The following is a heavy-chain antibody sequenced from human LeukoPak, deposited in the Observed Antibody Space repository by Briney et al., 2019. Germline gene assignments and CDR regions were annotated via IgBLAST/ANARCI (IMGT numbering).Heavy chain of an antibody. J-gene: IGHJ4*02. V-gene: IGHV1-24*01. CDR3: ATGRRYGSGSYLIFDY. Sequence: ASVKVSCKVSGYTLTELSMHLVRQAPGKGLDWMGGFDPEDGETIYAQKFQGRVTMTEDTSTDTAYMELSSLRSEDTDVYYCATGRRYGSGSYLIFDYCGQGTLVTVSS. CDR2: FDPEDGET. D-gene: IGHD3-10*01. CDR1: GYTLTELS.